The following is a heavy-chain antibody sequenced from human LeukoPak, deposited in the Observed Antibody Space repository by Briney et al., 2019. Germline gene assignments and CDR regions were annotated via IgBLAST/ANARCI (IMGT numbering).Heavy chain of an antibody. CDR3: ARADRTDSSSWYLYYYYGMDV. CDR1: GFTFSSYW. CDR2: INSDGSST. D-gene: IGHD6-13*01. J-gene: IGHJ6*02. V-gene: IGHV3-74*01. Sequence: GGSLRLSCAASGFTFSSYWMHWVRQAPGKGLVWVSRINSDGSSTSYADSVKGRFTISRDNAKNTLYLQMNSLRAEDTAVYYCARADRTDSSSWYLYYYYGMDVWGQGTTVTVSS.